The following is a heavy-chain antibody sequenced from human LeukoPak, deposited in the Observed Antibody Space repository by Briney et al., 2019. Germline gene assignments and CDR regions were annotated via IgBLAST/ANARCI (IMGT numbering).Heavy chain of an antibody. CDR2: IRSKAYRGTT. D-gene: IGHD5-18*01. V-gene: IGHV3-49*04. CDR1: GFTFGDHA. CDR3: ARGPIQLWIHNAMDV. J-gene: IGHJ6*02. Sequence: GGSLRLSCTGSGFTFGDHAMSWVRQAPGKGLEWVGFIRSKAYRGTTEYAASVKGRFTISRDDPARIAYLQMNGLTAEDTAVYYCARGPIQLWIHNAMDVWGQGTTVTVSS.